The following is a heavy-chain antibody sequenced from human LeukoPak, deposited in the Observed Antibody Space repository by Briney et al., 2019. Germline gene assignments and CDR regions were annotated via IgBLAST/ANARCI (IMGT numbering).Heavy chain of an antibody. J-gene: IGHJ5*02. D-gene: IGHD6-13*01. V-gene: IGHV3-7*04. CDR3: ARPYSSSWYGWFDP. Sequence: PGGSLRLSCAVSGFTASGFTFSRNSMSWVRQAPGKGLDWVASIREDGSEKYYVDSVRGRFTISRDNAKNSLYLQMNSLRAEDTAVYYCARPYSSSWYGWFDPWGQGTLVTVSS. CDR2: IREDGSEK. CDR1: GFTFSRNS.